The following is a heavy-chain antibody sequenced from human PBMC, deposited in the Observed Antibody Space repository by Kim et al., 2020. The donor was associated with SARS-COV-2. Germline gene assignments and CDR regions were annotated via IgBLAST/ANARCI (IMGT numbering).Heavy chain of an antibody. J-gene: IGHJ4*01. CDR3: ARERYSSSWYGKYFDS. V-gene: IGHV3-30*04. D-gene: IGHD6-13*01. Sequence: GGSLRLSCAASGFTFSSYAMHWFRQAPGKGLEWVAVISYDGSNKYYADSVKGRFTISRDNSKNTLNLQMNSLRAEATAVYYCARERYSSSWYGKYFDSWG. CDR1: GFTFSSYA. CDR2: ISYDGSNK.